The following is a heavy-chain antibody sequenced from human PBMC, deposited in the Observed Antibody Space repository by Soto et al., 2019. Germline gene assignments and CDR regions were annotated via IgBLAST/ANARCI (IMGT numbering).Heavy chain of an antibody. J-gene: IGHJ6*02. V-gene: IGHV5-10-1*01. CDR2: IDPSDSYT. D-gene: IGHD2-2*02. Sequence: GESLKISCKGSGYSFTSYWVSWVRQMPGKGLEWMGRIDPSDSYTNYSPSFQGHVTISADKSISTAYLQWSSLKASDTAMYYCARPYCSSTSCYTANYYYYYGMDVWRQGTTVTVSS. CDR3: ARPYCSSTSCYTANYYYYYGMDV. CDR1: GYSFTSYW.